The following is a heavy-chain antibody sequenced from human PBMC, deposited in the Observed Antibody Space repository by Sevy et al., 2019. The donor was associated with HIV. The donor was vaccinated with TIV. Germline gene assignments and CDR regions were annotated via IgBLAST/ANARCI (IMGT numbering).Heavy chain of an antibody. V-gene: IGHV4-59*01. D-gene: IGHD3-22*01. J-gene: IGHJ5*02. CDR2: LYFSGNT. CDR3: ARDYYDDRPRGFDP. CDR1: GDSISKYV. Sequence: TLSLTCTVSGDSISKYVWSWIRQPPGKGLEWIGYLYFSGNTNYNPSLKSRVTISVDTSKNQFSLTLKSVTAADTAVYYCARDYYDDRPRGFDPWGQGTLVTVSS.